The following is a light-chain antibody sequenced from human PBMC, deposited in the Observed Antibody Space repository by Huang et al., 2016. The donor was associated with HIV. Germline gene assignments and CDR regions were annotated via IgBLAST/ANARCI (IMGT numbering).Light chain of an antibody. J-gene: IGKJ3*01. CDR1: QSINTN. CDR2: GTS. Sequence: EIVMTQSPVTLSVSPGESATLSCRASQSINTNLAWYQQKPGQAPRILIYGTSTRATCIPARFSGSGSGTEFTLTISSLQSEDFAVYYCQQYNNWPPGSFGPGTKVDIK. V-gene: IGKV3-15*01. CDR3: QQYNNWPPGS.